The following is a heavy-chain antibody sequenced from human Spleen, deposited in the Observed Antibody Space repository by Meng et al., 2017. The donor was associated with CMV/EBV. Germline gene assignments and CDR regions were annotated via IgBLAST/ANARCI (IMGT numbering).Heavy chain of an antibody. CDR1: GFTFTNYA. Sequence: GGSLRLSCAASGFTFTNYAMTWVRQGPGKGLEWVSSISSSSSYIYYADSVKGRFTISRDNAKNSLYLQMNSLRAEDTAVYYCARTGAADAFDIWGQGTMVTVSS. CDR3: ARTGAADAFDI. CDR2: ISSSSSYI. J-gene: IGHJ3*02. D-gene: IGHD1-14*01. V-gene: IGHV3-21*01.